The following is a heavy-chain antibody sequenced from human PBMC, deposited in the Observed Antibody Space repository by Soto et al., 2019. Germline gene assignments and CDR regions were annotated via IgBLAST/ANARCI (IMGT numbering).Heavy chain of an antibody. CDR3: APPAWTTMADPFAF. D-gene: IGHD6-19*01. CDR1: GFVFTDYW. V-gene: IGHV3-74*01. J-gene: IGHJ4*02. CDR2: IDGYGRTT. Sequence: EVRLVESGGGLVQPGESPSLSCDAAGFVFTDYWMHWVRQAPGKGLVWLSQIDGYGRTTYYDGSVVKGRFTISRDTARNTVSLQMSSLTVDDTAVYYCAPPAWTTMADPFAFWGQGCLVTVSS.